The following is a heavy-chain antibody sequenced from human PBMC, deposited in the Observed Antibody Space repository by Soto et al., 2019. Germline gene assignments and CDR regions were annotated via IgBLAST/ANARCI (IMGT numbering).Heavy chain of an antibody. J-gene: IGHJ4*02. CDR1: GGTFSSYA. CDR3: AREGASGSHIGY. D-gene: IGHD3-22*01. V-gene: IGHV1-69*01. Sequence: QVQLVQSGAEVKKPGSSVKVSCKASGGTFSSYAISWVRQAPGQGLEWMGGIIPIFGTANYAQKFQGRVTITADESTSTAYMELSSLRSQATAVYYCAREGASGSHIGYWGQGTLVTVSS. CDR2: IIPIFGTA.